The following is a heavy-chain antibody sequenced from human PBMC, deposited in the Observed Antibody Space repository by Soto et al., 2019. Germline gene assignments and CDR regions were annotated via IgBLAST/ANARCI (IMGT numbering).Heavy chain of an antibody. Sequence: QVQLVESGGGVVQPGRSLRLSCAASGFTFSSYGMHWVRQAPGKGLEWVAVISYDGSNKYYADSVKGRFTISRDNSKNTXXLQMNSLRAEDTAVYYCAKTGYRSGGSCYSWYFDYWGQGTLVTVSS. CDR3: AKTGYRSGGSCYSWYFDY. CDR2: ISYDGSNK. CDR1: GFTFSSYG. D-gene: IGHD2-15*01. V-gene: IGHV3-30*18. J-gene: IGHJ4*02.